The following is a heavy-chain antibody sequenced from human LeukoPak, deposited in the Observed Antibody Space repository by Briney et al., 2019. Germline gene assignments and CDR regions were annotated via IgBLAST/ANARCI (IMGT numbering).Heavy chain of an antibody. V-gene: IGHV3-9*01. CDR1: GFSFDDYA. Sequence: GGSLRLSCTASGFSFDDYAVHWVRQAPGKGLQWVSGIGWNGGGIVYADSVKGRFTISRDNAKNSLYLQMNSLGAEDTALYYCVKLTSAGFVDYWGRGTLVTVSS. CDR3: VKLTSAGFVDY. CDR2: IGWNGGGI. D-gene: IGHD6-13*01. J-gene: IGHJ4*02.